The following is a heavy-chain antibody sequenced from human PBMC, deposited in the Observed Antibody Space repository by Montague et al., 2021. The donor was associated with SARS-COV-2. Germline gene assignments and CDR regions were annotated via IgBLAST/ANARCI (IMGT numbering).Heavy chain of an antibody. J-gene: IGHJ3*01. CDR1: GGSIRNYF. V-gene: IGHV4-59*08. CDR2: NYYIGRT. D-gene: IGHD3/OR15-3a*01. Sequence: SETLSLTCTVSGGSIRNYFWSWIRQPPGKGLEWIGYNYYIGRTNYNPSLKSRVTILVDTSKNQFSLKLTSATAADTAVYYCKRQNNWTDHYDAVDFWGQATMVTVSS. CDR3: KRQNNWTDHYDAVDF.